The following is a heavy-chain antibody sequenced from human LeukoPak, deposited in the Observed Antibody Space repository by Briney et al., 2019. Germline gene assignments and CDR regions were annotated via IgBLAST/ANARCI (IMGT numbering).Heavy chain of an antibody. J-gene: IGHJ4*02. CDR2: IIPIFGTA. CDR1: GYTFTSYD. V-gene: IGHV1-69*05. D-gene: IGHD1-26*01. CDR3: ARGAESWELFTLFDY. Sequence: SVKVSCKASGYTFTSYDINWVRQAPGQGLEWMGGIIPIFGTANYAQKFQGRVTITTDESTSTAYMELSSLRSEDTAVYYCARGAESWELFTLFDYWGQGTLVTVSS.